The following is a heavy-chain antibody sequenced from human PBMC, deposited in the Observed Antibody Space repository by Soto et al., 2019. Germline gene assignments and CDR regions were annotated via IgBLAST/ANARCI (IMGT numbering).Heavy chain of an antibody. CDR2: TIPMFGTT. Sequence: QVQLVQSGAEVKKPESSVRVSCKASGGTFNSYAITWVLQAPGQGLEWMGGTIPMFGTTNYAEKSQGRVTITADESTNTAYMELSSLRSEDTAVYYCTRCGIRYHSIGYYLGIDGMDVWGQGTTVIVSS. CDR3: TRCGIRYHSIGYYLGIDGMDV. CDR1: GGTFNSYA. D-gene: IGHD3-22*01. J-gene: IGHJ6*02. V-gene: IGHV1-69*12.